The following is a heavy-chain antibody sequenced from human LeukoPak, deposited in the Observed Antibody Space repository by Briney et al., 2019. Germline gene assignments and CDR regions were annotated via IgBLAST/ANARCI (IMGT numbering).Heavy chain of an antibody. CDR3: ARNTYYYGSGSYFPDAFDI. Sequence: SETLSLTCTVSGGSISSYYWSWIRQPPGKGLEWIGYIYYSGSTNYNPSLKSRVTISVDTSKNQFSLKLSYVTAADTAVYYCARNTYYYGSGSYFPDAFDIWGQGTMVTVSS. D-gene: IGHD3-10*01. CDR1: GGSISSYY. CDR2: IYYSGST. V-gene: IGHV4-59*01. J-gene: IGHJ3*02.